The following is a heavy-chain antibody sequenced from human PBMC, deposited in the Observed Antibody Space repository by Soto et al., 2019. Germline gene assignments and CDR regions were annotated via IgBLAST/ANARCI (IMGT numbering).Heavy chain of an antibody. Sequence: EVQLVESGGGLVQPGGSLTLSCEASGFTLSRYWMSWVRQPPGKGLEWVANIKQDGSEKHYVDSVKGRFTISRDNAKNSLFLKMKSRRGEDTAVYYCARDNGGGDYWGQGTLVTVSS. CDR2: IKQDGSEK. J-gene: IGHJ4*02. D-gene: IGHD3-10*01. CDR1: GFTLSRYW. V-gene: IGHV3-7*03. CDR3: ARDNGGGDY.